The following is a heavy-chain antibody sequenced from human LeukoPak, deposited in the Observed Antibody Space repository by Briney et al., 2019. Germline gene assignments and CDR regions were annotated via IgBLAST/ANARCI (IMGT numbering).Heavy chain of an antibody. CDR1: GFTFSSYS. Sequence: PGGSLRLSCAASGFTFSSYSMYWVRQAPGKGLEWVSSISSSSSYIYYADSVKGRFTISRDNAKNSLYLQMNSLRAEDTAVYYCARDRVEGHYYFDYWGQGTLVTVSS. J-gene: IGHJ4*02. CDR2: ISSSSSYI. V-gene: IGHV3-21*01. CDR3: ARDRVEGHYYFDY.